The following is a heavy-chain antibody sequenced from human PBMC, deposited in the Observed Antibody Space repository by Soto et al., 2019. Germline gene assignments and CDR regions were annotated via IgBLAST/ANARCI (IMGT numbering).Heavy chain of an antibody. Sequence: SETLSLTCTVAGGSSSSYYWSWIRQPPGKGLERIGYIYYSGSTNYNPSLKSRVTISVDTSKNQFSLKLSSVTAADTAVYYCARAGYDSSGCEYWGQGTLVTVSS. CDR1: GGSSSSYY. D-gene: IGHD3-22*01. J-gene: IGHJ4*02. CDR3: ARAGYDSSGCEY. CDR2: IYYSGST. V-gene: IGHV4-59*01.